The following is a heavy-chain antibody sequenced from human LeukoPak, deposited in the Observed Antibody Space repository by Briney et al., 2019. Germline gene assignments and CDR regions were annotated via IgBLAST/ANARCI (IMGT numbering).Heavy chain of an antibody. CDR1: GFTVSNNY. Sequence: GGSLRLSCAASGFTVSNNYMSWVRQAPGEGLEWVSVIYSGGNTYLTDSVKGRFTISRDSSKNTLYLQMNGLRAEDTAVYYCATMGTSGWSFDSWGQGTLVTVSS. J-gene: IGHJ4*02. V-gene: IGHV3-53*01. CDR3: ATMGTSGWSFDS. D-gene: IGHD6-19*01. CDR2: IYSGGNT.